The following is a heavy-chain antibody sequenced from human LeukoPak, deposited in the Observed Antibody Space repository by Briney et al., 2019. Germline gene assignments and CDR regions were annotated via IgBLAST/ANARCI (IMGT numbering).Heavy chain of an antibody. J-gene: IGHJ4*02. V-gene: IGHV4-30-4*01. CDR3: ARGDYTVLAGSPFDL. CDR2: IFFTGSI. Sequence: SETLSLTCSVSGDAITSGDNYWNWIRQSPGKGLQWIGYIFFTGSIYYNPSLGSRFTISLDAPKNQFSLRLNSVTAADPAVYYCARGDYTVLAGSPFDLWGRGTLVTVSS. CDR1: GDAITSGDNY. D-gene: IGHD6-19*01.